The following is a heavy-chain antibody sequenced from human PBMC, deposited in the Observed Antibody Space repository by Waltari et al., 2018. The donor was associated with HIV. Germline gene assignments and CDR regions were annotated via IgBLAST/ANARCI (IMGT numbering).Heavy chain of an antibody. Sequence: QVHLQESGPGLVRPSETLSLTCTASGGSVRGSSLSWGWIRQPPGKGLDWIGPIYYSGTTIYNPSLNSRGTIAADTSKNQLSLKLNSVTAADTAVYYWVGLVGITLKIDYWGQGTLVPVSP. D-gene: IGHD2-15*01. CDR3: VGLVGITLKIDY. V-gene: IGHV4-39*01. CDR1: GGSVRGSSLS. CDR2: IYYSGTT. J-gene: IGHJ4*02.